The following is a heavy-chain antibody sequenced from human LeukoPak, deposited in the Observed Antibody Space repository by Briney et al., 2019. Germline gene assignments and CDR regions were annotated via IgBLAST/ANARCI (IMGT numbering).Heavy chain of an antibody. Sequence: GESLKISRKGSGYSFTNYWVAWVRQMPGKGLEGMGIIYPGDFDTRYSPSLQGQVTMSADKSISTAYLQLNNLKASDTAVYYCARARQSGSYAGFSHWGQGTLVTVSS. D-gene: IGHD3-16*01. CDR2: IYPGDFDT. V-gene: IGHV5-51*01. CDR3: ARARQSGSYAGFSH. CDR1: GYSFTNYW. J-gene: IGHJ1*01.